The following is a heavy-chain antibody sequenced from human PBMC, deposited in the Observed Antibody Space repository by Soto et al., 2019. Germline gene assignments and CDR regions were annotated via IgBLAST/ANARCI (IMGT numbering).Heavy chain of an antibody. CDR1: GGSISSYY. CDR2: IYYSGSS. V-gene: IGHV4-59*13. Sequence: PSETLSLTCTVSGGSISSYYWSGIRQPPGKGLELSGYIYYSGSSNYNPSLKSRVTIPVDTSKNQFSLKLSPLTAADTAVYYCARAYGSGSYYKTTRIYGMEVWGQGTTVTVSS. J-gene: IGHJ6*02. D-gene: IGHD3-10*01. CDR3: ARAYGSGSYYKTTRIYGMEV.